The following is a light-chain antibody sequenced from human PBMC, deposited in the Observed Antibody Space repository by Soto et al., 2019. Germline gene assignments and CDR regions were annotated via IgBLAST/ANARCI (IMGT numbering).Light chain of an antibody. Sequence: QLVLTQPPSVSGAPGQRVTISCSGSSSNIGAGYDVHWYQQFPGAAPKLLIFGNNNRPSGVPDRFSGSKSATSASLAITGLQAEDEADYYCQSYDSSLSSPVVFGGGTKVTVL. CDR2: GNN. CDR3: QSYDSSLSSPVV. V-gene: IGLV1-40*01. J-gene: IGLJ2*01. CDR1: SSNIGAGYD.